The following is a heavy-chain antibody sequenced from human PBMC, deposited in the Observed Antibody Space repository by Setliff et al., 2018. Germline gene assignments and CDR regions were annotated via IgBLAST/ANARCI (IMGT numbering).Heavy chain of an antibody. D-gene: IGHD1-26*01. Sequence: PGGSLRLSCAASGFTFSTYWMTWVRQAPGKGREWVANIKQDGTEEYYVESVKGRFTISRDNAKNSLYLQMNSLRVEDTAVYYCARSGRGASVNMDVWGKGTTVTVSS. J-gene: IGHJ6*03. CDR2: IKQDGTEE. CDR1: GFTFSTYW. V-gene: IGHV3-7*01. CDR3: ARSGRGASVNMDV.